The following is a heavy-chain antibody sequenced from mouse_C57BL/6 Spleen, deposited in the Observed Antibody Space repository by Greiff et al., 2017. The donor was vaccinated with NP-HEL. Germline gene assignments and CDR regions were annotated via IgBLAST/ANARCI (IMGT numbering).Heavy chain of an antibody. CDR1: GYTFTDYE. J-gene: IGHJ2*01. D-gene: IGHD1-1*01. V-gene: IGHV1-15*01. CDR2: IDPETGGT. CDR3: TRFYYYGSSYQG. Sequence: VQLQQSGAELVRPGASVTLSCKASGYTFTDYEMHWVKQTPVHGLEWIGAIDPETGGTAYNQKFKGKAILTADNSSSTAYMELRSLTSEDSAVYYCTRFYYYGSSYQGWGQGTTLTVSS.